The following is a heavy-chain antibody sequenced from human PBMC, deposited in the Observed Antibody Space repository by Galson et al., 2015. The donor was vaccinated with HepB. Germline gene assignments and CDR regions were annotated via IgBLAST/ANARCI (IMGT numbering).Heavy chain of an antibody. D-gene: IGHD3-22*01. CDR3: TTDTYYYDSSGYRRPSDI. CDR1: GFTFSNAW. V-gene: IGHV3-15*01. J-gene: IGHJ3*02. Sequence: SLRLSCAASGFTFSNAWMSWVRQAPGKGLEWVGRIKSKTDGGTTDYAAPVKGRFTISRDDSKNTLYLQMNSLKTEYTDVYYCTTDTYYYDSSGYRRPSDIWGQGTMVTVSS. CDR2: IKSKTDGGTT.